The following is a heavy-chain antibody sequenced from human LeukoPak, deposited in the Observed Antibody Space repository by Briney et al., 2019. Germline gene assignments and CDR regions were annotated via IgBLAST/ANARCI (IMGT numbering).Heavy chain of an antibody. CDR1: GGSVSSHY. CDR3: ARPPKHDDRRGYYYYMDV. V-gene: IGHV4-4*09. Sequence: SGTLSLTCTVSGGSVSSHYWSWIRQPPGKGLEWIGYIFSSGNANYNSSLRSRVTMSLDTSKNQISLDLGPVTAADTAVCYCARPPKHDDRRGYYYYMDVWGKGTTVTVSS. D-gene: IGHD1-1*01. J-gene: IGHJ6*03. CDR2: IFSSGNA.